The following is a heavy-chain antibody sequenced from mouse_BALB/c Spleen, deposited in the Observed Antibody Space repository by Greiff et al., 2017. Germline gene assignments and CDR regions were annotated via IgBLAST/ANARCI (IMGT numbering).Heavy chain of an antibody. CDR3: ARGDNGDYFDY. CDR1: GFNIKDSY. D-gene: IGHD3-3*01. V-gene: IGHV14-3*02. J-gene: IGHJ2*01. CDR2: IDPANGNT. Sequence: VQLQQSGAELVKPGASVKLSCTASGFNIKDSYMHWVKQRPEQGLEWIGRIDPANGNTKYDPTFQGKATITADTSSNTAYLQLSSLTSEDTAVYYCARGDNGDYFDYWGQGTTLTVSS.